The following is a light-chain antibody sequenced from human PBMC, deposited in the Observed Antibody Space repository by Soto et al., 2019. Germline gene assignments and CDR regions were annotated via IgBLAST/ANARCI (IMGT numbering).Light chain of an antibody. CDR2: AAS. V-gene: IGKV1-17*01. J-gene: IGKJ2*01. CDR1: QGISNL. Sequence: DIQMTQSPSSLSASVGDRVTITCRASQGISNLLGWFQHKPGKAPKRLIYAASSLQGGVPSRFRGRGRGAEFNLTITGLQPEDFADYYCLQPNPYPYTFGQGTKLEIK. CDR3: LQPNPYPYT.